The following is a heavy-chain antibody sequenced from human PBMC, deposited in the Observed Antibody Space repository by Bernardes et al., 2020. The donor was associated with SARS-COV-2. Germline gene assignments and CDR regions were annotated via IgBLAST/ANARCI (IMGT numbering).Heavy chain of an antibody. V-gene: IGHV5-51*01. Sequence: GESLKISCKGSGYNFTNYWIAWVRQTPGKGLEWMGLIYPGDSDTRYSPPFQGQVTISADKSISTAYMQWNSLKASDTAMYYCARRAGTGGVLVWGQGTLVTVSS. J-gene: IGHJ3*01. CDR3: ARRAGTGGVLV. CDR1: GYNFTNYW. D-gene: IGHD1-1*01. CDR2: IYPGDSDT.